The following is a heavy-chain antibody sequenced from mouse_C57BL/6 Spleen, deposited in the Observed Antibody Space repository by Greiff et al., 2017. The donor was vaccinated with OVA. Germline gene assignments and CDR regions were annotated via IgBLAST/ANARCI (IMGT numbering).Heavy chain of an antibody. CDR2: IDPSDSYT. V-gene: IGHV1-69*01. CDR3: ARGITTVVATDYFDY. CDR1: GYTFTSYW. Sequence: QVQLQQPGAELVMPGASVKLSCKASGYTFTSYWMHWVKQRPGQGLEWIGEIDPSDSYTNYNQKFKGKSTLTVDKSSSTAYMQLSSLTSEDSAVYYCARGITTVVATDYFDYWGQGTTLTVSS. J-gene: IGHJ2*01. D-gene: IGHD1-1*01.